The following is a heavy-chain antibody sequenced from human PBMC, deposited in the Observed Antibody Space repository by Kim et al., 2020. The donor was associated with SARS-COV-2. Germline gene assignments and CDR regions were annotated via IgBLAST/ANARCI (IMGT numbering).Heavy chain of an antibody. CDR1: GYTFTSYD. CDR2: MNPNSGNT. D-gene: IGHD3-10*01. CDR3: ARGFDYGSGSYYSRGYYMDV. Sequence: ASVKVSCKASGYTFTSYDINWVRQATGQGLEWMGWMNPNSGNTGYAQKFQGRVTVTRNTSISTAYMELSSLRSEDTAVYYCARGFDYGSGSYYSRGYYMDVWGKGTTVTVSS. V-gene: IGHV1-8*01. J-gene: IGHJ6*03.